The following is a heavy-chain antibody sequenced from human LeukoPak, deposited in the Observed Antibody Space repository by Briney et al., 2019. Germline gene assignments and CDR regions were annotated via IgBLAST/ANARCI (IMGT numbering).Heavy chain of an antibody. J-gene: IGHJ5*02. V-gene: IGHV4-39*01. CDR3: ASHSGYSYGLNWFDP. D-gene: IGHD5-18*01. CDR2: IYYSGST. Sequence: YPSETLSLTCTVSGGSISSSSYYWGWIRQPPGKGLEWIGSIYYSGSTYYNPSLKSRVTISVDTSKNQFSLKLSSVTAADTAVYYCASHSGYSYGLNWFDPWGQGTLVTVSS. CDR1: GGSISSSSYY.